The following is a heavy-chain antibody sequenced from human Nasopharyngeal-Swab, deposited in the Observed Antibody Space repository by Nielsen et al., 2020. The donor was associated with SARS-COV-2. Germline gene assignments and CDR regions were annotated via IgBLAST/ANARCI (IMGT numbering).Heavy chain of an antibody. D-gene: IGHD5-12*01. J-gene: IGHJ4*02. V-gene: IGHV3-74*01. CDR2: INSDGSST. Sequence: GESLKISCAASGSTFSSYWMHWVRQAPGKGLVWVSRINSDGSSTSYADSVKGRFTISRDNAKNTLYLQMNSLRAEDTAVYYCARVPTVVRRGYSGYDYEGFDYWGQGTLVTVSS. CDR3: ARVPTVVRRGYSGYDYEGFDY. CDR1: GSTFSSYW.